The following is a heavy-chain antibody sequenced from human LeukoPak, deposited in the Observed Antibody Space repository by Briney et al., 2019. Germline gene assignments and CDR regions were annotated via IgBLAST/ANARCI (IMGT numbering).Heavy chain of an antibody. D-gene: IGHD3-3*01. Sequence: SETLSLTCSVSGVSISNYYWSWIRQPPGKGLEWIGYIYYSGSTKYNSSLKSRVTISVQTSNNQFSLKLSSVTAADTAVYYCARSSSILTITTFDYWGRGTLVTVSS. CDR3: ARSSSILTITTFDY. CDR2: IYYSGST. CDR1: GVSISNYY. V-gene: IGHV4-59*01. J-gene: IGHJ4*02.